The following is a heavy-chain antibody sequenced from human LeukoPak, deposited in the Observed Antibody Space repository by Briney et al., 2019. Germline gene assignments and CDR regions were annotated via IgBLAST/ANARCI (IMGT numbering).Heavy chain of an antibody. J-gene: IGHJ5*02. V-gene: IGHV1-69*01. D-gene: IGHD3-3*01. CDR2: IIPIFGTA. CDR1: GGTFSSYA. CDR3: AREGSAFWSGPTRRNWFDP. Sequence: SVKVSCKASGGTFSSYAISWGRQAPGQGLEWMGGIIPIFGTANYAQKFQGRVTITADESTSTAYMELSSLRSEDTAVYYCAREGSAFWSGPTRRNWFDPWGQGTLVTVSS.